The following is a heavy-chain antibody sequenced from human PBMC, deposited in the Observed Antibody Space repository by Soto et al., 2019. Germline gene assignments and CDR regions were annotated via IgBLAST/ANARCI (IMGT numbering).Heavy chain of an antibody. J-gene: IGHJ3*02. CDR1: GGSIISGGYY. CDR2: IYYSGST. CDR3: ARDIGRRGAFDI. D-gene: IGHD1-26*01. V-gene: IGHV4-31*03. Sequence: SETLSLTCTVSGGSIISGGYYWSWIRQHPGKGLEWIGYIYYSGSTYYNPSLKSRVTISVDTSKNQFSLKLSSVTAADTAVYYRARDIGRRGAFDIWGQGTMVTVSS.